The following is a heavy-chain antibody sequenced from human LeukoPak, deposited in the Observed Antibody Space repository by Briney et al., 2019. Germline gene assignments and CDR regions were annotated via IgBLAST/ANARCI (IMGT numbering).Heavy chain of an antibody. CDR2: VYSTGSA. Sequence: SETLSLTCTVSGDSFTYKYWAWIRQPPGKGLEWIGYVYSTGSAKYNPSPKSRLTISVDAFSTQFSLKLTSVTAADTAVYYCARQTYGSGSDHRVSWFDPWGQGTLVTVSP. V-gene: IGHV4-59*08. CDR3: ARQTYGSGSDHRVSWFDP. D-gene: IGHD3-10*01. J-gene: IGHJ5*02. CDR1: GDSFTYKY.